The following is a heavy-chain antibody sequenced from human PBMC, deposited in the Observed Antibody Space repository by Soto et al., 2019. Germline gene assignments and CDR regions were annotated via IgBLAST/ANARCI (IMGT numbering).Heavy chain of an antibody. D-gene: IGHD3-22*01. Sequence: GASVKVSCKASGGTFSSYAISWVRQAPGQGLEWMGGIIPIFGTANYAQKFQGRVTITADESTSTAYMELSSLRSEDTAVYYCASDNYDYSSGYSLRDYWGQGTLVTVSS. CDR3: ASDNYDYSSGYSLRDY. CDR2: IIPIFGTA. J-gene: IGHJ4*02. CDR1: GGTFSSYA. V-gene: IGHV1-69*13.